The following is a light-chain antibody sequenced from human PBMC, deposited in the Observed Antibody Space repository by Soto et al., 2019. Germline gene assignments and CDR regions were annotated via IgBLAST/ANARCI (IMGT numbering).Light chain of an antibody. CDR3: SSYTRSDTLA. Sequence: QSALTQPASVSGSPGQSITISGTGTSGDIGVFSHVSWYQHLPGKAPKLMIYEVSNRPSGVSNRFSGSKYGNTASLTISGLQAEDEADYYCSSYTRSDTLAFGGGTKLTVL. CDR2: EVS. CDR1: SGDIGVFSH. V-gene: IGLV2-14*01. J-gene: IGLJ2*01.